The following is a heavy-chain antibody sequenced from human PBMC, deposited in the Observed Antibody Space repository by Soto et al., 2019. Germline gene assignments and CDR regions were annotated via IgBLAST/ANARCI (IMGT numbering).Heavy chain of an antibody. J-gene: IGHJ4*02. Sequence: SETLSLTCTVSGGSISSYYWSCIRQPPGKGLEWIGYIYYSGSTNYNPSLKSRVTISVDTSKNQFSLKLSSVTAADTAVYYCARDIAARNDYWGQGTLVTVSS. V-gene: IGHV4-59*01. CDR1: GGSISSYY. CDR3: ARDIAARNDY. D-gene: IGHD6-6*01. CDR2: IYYSGST.